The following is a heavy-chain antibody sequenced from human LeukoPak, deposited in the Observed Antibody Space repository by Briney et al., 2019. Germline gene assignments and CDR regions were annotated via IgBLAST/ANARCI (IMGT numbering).Heavy chain of an antibody. CDR1: GYTFTEYY. V-gene: IGHV1-2*02. D-gene: IGHD6-13*01. J-gene: IGHJ5*01. Sequence: DSVKVSCKAPGYTFTEYYLHWLRQAPGQGLEWMGWITLSTGDIFYAQNFQGRVTMTRHTSISTAYMHLGSLKSDDTAVYYCARDIAPSGSWWFDSWGQGTLVTVSS. CDR3: ARDIAPSGSWWFDS. CDR2: ITLSTGDI.